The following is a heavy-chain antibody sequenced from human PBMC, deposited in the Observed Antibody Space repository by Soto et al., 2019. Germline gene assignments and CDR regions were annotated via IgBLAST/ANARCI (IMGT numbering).Heavy chain of an antibody. CDR1: GGSISSYY. CDR2: IYYSGST. D-gene: IGHD5-18*01. Sequence: SETWSLTCTVSGGSISSYYWSWIRQPPGKGLEWIGYIYYSGSTNYNPSLKSRVTISVDTSKNQFSLKLSSVTAADTAVYYCARVGYSYGPLDYWGQGTLVTVSS. J-gene: IGHJ4*02. V-gene: IGHV4-59*01. CDR3: ARVGYSYGPLDY.